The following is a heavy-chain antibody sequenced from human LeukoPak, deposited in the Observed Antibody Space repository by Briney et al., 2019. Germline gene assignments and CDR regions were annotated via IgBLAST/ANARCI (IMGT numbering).Heavy chain of an antibody. Sequence: PSETLSLTCTVSGGSISSSSYYWGWIRQPPGKGLEWIGSIYYSGSTYYNPSLKSRVTISVDTSKNQFSLKLSSVTAADKAVYNCARPIYRSSGWYAPHYFDYWSEGSLVTVSS. J-gene: IGHJ4*02. V-gene: IGHV4-39*01. CDR2: IYYSGST. D-gene: IGHD6-19*01. CDR3: ARPIYRSSGWYAPHYFDY. CDR1: GGSISSSSYY.